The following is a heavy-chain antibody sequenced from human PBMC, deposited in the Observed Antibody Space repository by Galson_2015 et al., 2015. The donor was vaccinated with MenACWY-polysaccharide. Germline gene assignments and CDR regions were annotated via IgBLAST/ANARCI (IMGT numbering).Heavy chain of an antibody. CDR3: ARRQWERPSDI. D-gene: IGHD1-26*01. V-gene: IGHV3-21*01. Sequence: SLRLSCAASGFTVSSNYMSWVRQAPGKGLGWVSSISSSSSYIYYADSVKGRFTISRDNAKNSLYLQMNSLRAEDTAVYYCARRQWERPSDIWGQGTMVTVSS. CDR2: ISSSSSYI. CDR1: GFTVSSNY. J-gene: IGHJ3*02.